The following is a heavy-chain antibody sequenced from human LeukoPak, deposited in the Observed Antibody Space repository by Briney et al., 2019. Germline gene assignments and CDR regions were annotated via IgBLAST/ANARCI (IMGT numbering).Heavy chain of an antibody. CDR1: GGSISGYY. CDR3: ARRKARAFDY. J-gene: IGHJ4*02. Sequence: NPSETLSLTCTVSGGSISGYYWSRIRQPPGKGLEWIGEINHSGSTNYNPSLKSRVTISVDTSKNQFSLKLSSVTAADTAVYYCARRKARAFDYWGQGTLVTVSS. V-gene: IGHV4-34*01. CDR2: INHSGST.